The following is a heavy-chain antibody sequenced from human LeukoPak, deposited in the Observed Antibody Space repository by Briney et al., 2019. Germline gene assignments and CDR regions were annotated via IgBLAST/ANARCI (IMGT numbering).Heavy chain of an antibody. J-gene: IGHJ4*02. CDR2: IYYSGST. CDR3: ARDGGYSSSWFSFDY. CDR1: GGSISSYS. Sequence: SETLSLTCTVSGGSISSYSWSWVRQPPGKGLERIGYIYYSGSTNYNPSLKSRVTISVDTSKNQFSLKLSSVTAADTAVYYCARDGGYSSSWFSFDYWGQGTLVTVTS. D-gene: IGHD6-13*01. V-gene: IGHV4-59*01.